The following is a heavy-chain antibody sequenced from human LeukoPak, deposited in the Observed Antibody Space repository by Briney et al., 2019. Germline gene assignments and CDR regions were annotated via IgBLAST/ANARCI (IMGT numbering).Heavy chain of an antibody. V-gene: IGHV4-59*01. Sequence: SETLSLTCTVSGVSFTSYYWSWIRQSPGKGLEWIGYICHRGNTKYNPSLQSRVTMSVDASKNQFSLKLRFVTAADTALYYCARGYMGGFDPWGQGTQVTVSS. CDR1: GVSFTSYY. J-gene: IGHJ5*02. D-gene: IGHD3-16*01. CDR3: ARGYMGGFDP. CDR2: ICHRGNT.